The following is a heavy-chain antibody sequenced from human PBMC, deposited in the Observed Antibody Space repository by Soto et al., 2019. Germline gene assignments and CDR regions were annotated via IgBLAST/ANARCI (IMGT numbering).Heavy chain of an antibody. CDR2: IYSGGST. J-gene: IGHJ4*02. V-gene: IGHV3-53*04. CDR3: ARVRHDYIWGSYNPYYFDY. Sequence: GGSLRLSCAASGFTVSSNYMSWVRQAPGKGLEWVSVIYSGGSTYYADSVKGRFTISRHNSKNTLYLQMNSLRAEDTAVYYCARVRHDYIWGSYNPYYFDYWGQGTLVTVSS. D-gene: IGHD3-16*01. CDR1: GFTVSSNY.